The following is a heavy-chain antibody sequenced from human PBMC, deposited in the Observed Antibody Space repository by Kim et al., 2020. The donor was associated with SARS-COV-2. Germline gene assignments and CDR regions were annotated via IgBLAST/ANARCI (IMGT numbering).Heavy chain of an antibody. CDR2: IKQDGSEK. J-gene: IGHJ6*02. CDR3: AREDRKFYSNYVPYGMDV. V-gene: IGHV3-7*01. D-gene: IGHD4-4*01. CDR1: GFTFSSYW. Sequence: GGSLRLSCAASGFTFSSYWMSWVRQAPGKGLEWVANIKQDGSEKYYVDSVKGRFTISRDNAKNSLYLQMNSLRAEDTAVYYCAREDRKFYSNYVPYGMDVWGQGTTVTVSS.